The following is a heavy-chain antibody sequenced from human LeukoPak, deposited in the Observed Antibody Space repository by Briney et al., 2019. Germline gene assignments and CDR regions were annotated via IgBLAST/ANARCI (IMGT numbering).Heavy chain of an antibody. CDR3: ARADIAARPFDY. Sequence: GASVKVSCKASGYTFTSYDINWVRQATGQGLEWMGWMNPNSGNTGYAQKFQGRFTMTRNTSISTAYMELSSLRSEDTAVYYCARADIAARPFDYWGQGTLVTVSS. J-gene: IGHJ4*02. CDR2: MNPNSGNT. D-gene: IGHD6-6*01. CDR1: GYTFTSYD. V-gene: IGHV1-8*01.